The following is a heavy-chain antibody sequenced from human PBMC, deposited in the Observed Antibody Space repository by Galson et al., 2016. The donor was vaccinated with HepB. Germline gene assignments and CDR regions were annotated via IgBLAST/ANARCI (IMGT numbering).Heavy chain of an antibody. Sequence: SLRLSCAASGFTFSSYAMSWVRQAPGKGLEFVFGFSGANTYYADSVKGRFTISRDNSKNTLYLQVNSLTAEDTAVYYCAKRARDGYNSPLDYWGQGILVTVSS. J-gene: IGHJ4*02. CDR2: GFSGANT. CDR1: GFTFSSYA. CDR3: AKRARDGYNSPLDY. V-gene: IGHV3-23*01. D-gene: IGHD5-24*01.